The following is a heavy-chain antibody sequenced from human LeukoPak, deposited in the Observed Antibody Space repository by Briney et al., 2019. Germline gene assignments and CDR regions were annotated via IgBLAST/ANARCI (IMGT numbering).Heavy chain of an antibody. J-gene: IGHJ6*03. V-gene: IGHV3-21*01. D-gene: IGHD2-15*01. CDR2: ISSSSSYI. CDR3: ARDQVVVAATKYYYYYYYMDV. CDR1: GFTFSSYS. Sequence: GGSLRLSCAASGFTFSSYSMNWVRQAPGKGLEWVSSISSSSSYIYYADSVKGRFTISKDNAKNSLYLQMNSLRAEDTAVYYCARDQVVVAATKYYYYYYYMDVWGKGTTVTVSS.